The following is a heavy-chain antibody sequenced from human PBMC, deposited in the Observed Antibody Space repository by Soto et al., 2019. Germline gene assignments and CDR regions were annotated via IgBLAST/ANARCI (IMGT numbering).Heavy chain of an antibody. D-gene: IGHD7-27*01. CDR2: INAGYGNT. V-gene: IGHV1-3*01. CDR1: GYTFSSYA. CDR3: ARDTGDGTFDF. J-gene: IGHJ4*02. Sequence: QVHLVQSGAEVRKPGASVKVSCKASGYTFSSYAMHWVRQAPGQRLEWMGWINAGYGNTKSSQKFQDRVTISRDPSASTAYMELTSLRSDDTAVYYCARDTGDGTFDFWGQGTLVTVSS.